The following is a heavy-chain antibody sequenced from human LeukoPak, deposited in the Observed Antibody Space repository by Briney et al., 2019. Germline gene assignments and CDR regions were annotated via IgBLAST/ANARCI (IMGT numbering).Heavy chain of an antibody. CDR3: ARGGVTNNFDY. Sequence: GGSLRLSCAASGFTFSSYSVNWVRQAPGKGLEWVSYISSSSSTIYYADSVKGRFTISRDNAKNSLYLQMNSLRAEDTAVYYCARGGVTNNFDYWGQGTLVTVSS. D-gene: IGHD2-21*02. V-gene: IGHV3-48*04. J-gene: IGHJ4*02. CDR2: ISSSSSTI. CDR1: GFTFSSYS.